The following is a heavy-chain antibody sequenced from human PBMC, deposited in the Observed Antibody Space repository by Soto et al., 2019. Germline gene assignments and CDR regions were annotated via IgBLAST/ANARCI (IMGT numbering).Heavy chain of an antibody. CDR1: GGSISSGGYY. V-gene: IGHV4-31*03. Sequence: SETLSLTCTVSGGSISSGGYYWSWIRQHPGKGLEWIGYIYYSGSTYYNPSLKSRVTISVDTSKNQFSLKLSSVTAADTAVYYCARARSWDMVVVPAGVYRKYRSLDYWGQGTLVTGS. CDR3: ARARSWDMVVVPAGVYRKYRSLDY. D-gene: IGHD2-2*01. CDR2: IYYSGST. J-gene: IGHJ4*02.